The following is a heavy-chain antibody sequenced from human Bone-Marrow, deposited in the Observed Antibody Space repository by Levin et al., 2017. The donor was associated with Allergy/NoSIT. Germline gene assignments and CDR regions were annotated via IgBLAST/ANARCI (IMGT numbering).Heavy chain of an antibody. CDR1: GFSVANSF. CDR3: ARGPEATYDGMDV. CDR2: SYSGGST. J-gene: IGHJ6*02. V-gene: IGHV3-53*01. Sequence: GGSLRLSCAGFGFSVANSFMSWVRQAPGKGLEWVSLSYSGGSTEDADSVKGRFTISRDNSKNTVHLEMTSLRAEDTAVYYCARGPEATYDGMDVWGQGTTVTVSS.